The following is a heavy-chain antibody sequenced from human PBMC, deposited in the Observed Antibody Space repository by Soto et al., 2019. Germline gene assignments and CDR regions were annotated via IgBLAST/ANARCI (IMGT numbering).Heavy chain of an antibody. D-gene: IGHD3-22*01. J-gene: IGHJ3*02. Sequence: ASVKVSCKASGYTFTIYDINWVLQATGQGLEWMGWMNPNSGNTGYAQKFQGRVTMTRNTSISTAYMELSSLRSEDTAVYYCAREAPLYYYDSSGYDSPAFDIWGQGTMVTVSS. CDR3: AREAPLYYYDSSGYDSPAFDI. CDR2: MNPNSGNT. V-gene: IGHV1-8*01. CDR1: GYTFTIYD.